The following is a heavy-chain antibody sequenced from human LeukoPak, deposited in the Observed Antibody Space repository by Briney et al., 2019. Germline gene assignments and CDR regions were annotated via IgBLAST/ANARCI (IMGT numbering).Heavy chain of an antibody. CDR2: INHSGST. CDR1: GVSFSGYY. CDR3: ARGYSGYDPLDY. V-gene: IGHV4-34*01. J-gene: IGHJ4*02. Sequence: SETLSLTCAVYGVSFSGYYWSWIREPPGKGLEWIGEINHSGSTNYNPSLKSRVTISVDTSKNQFSLKLSSVTAADTAVYYCARGYSGYDPLDYWGQVTLVTVSS. D-gene: IGHD5-12*01.